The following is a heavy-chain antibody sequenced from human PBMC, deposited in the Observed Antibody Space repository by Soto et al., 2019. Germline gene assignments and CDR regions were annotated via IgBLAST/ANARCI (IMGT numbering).Heavy chain of an antibody. CDR3: ARGSYGSGSYYNLGFDY. CDR1: GGSISSGGYY. Sequence: QVQLQESGPGLVKPSQTLSLTCTVSGGSISSGGYYWSWIRQHPGKGLEWIGYIYYSGSTYYNPSLKSRVTISVDTSQNQFSLKLSYVTAADTAVYYCARGSYGSGSYYNLGFDYWGQGTLVTVSS. CDR2: IYYSGST. V-gene: IGHV4-31*03. J-gene: IGHJ4*02. D-gene: IGHD3-10*01.